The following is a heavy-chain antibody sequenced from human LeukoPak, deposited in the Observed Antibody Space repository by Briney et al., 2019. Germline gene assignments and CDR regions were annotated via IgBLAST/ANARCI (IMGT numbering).Heavy chain of an antibody. CDR2: IYYSGST. J-gene: IGHJ6*02. CDR3: ARVVAYYGSGSYYWSASEYSYYWMDG. D-gene: IGHD3-10*01. Sequence: PSETLSLTCTVSGGSISSYYWSWIRQPPGKGLEWIGYIYYSGSTNYNPSLKSRVTISVDTSKNQFSLKLSSVTAADTSGCYCARVVAYYGSGSYYWSASEYSYYWMDGCSQGTSVTVAS. V-gene: IGHV4-59*01. CDR1: GGSISSYY.